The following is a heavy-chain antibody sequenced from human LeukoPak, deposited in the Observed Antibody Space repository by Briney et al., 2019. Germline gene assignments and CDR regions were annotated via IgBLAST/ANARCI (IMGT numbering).Heavy chain of an antibody. CDR2: ISYDGSNK. Sequence: PGGSLRLSCAASGFTFSSYGMHWVRQTPGKGLEWVAVISYDGSNKYYADSVKGRFTISRDNSENTLYLQMNSLRAEDTALYYCAKDLAAAGTWGFDYWGQGTLVTVSS. CDR1: GFTFSSYG. J-gene: IGHJ4*02. D-gene: IGHD6-13*01. CDR3: AKDLAAAGTWGFDY. V-gene: IGHV3-30*18.